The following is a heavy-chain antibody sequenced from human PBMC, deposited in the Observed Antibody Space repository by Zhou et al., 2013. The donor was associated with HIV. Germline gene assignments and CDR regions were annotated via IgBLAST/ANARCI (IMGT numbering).Heavy chain of an antibody. CDR2: IIPILGIT. Sequence: QVQLVQSGAEVKKPGSSVKVSCKASGGTFSSYAISWVRQAPGQGLEWMGRIIPILGITNYAQKFQDRVTITADRSTSTAYMELSSLRSEDTAVYYCARDQLGASLYFYHYFMDVWGKGTTVTVSS. CDR3: ARDQLGASLYFYHYFMDV. J-gene: IGHJ6*03. D-gene: IGHD7-27*01. V-gene: IGHV1-69*04. CDR1: GGTFSSYA.